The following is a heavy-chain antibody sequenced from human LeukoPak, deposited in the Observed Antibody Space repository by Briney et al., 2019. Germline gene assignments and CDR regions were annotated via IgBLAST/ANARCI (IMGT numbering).Heavy chain of an antibody. CDR2: ISNDGSRK. CDR1: GFTFSRHG. J-gene: IGHJ4*02. Sequence: GGSLRLSCAPSGFTFSRHGMHWVRQAPGKGLEWVAIISNDGSRKYYVHSVEGRFTISRDNSKNTLYLQMDSLRAEDTAVYYCARDRAWNYFDYWGQGTLVTVSS. CDR3: ARDRAWNYFDY. D-gene: IGHD3-3*01. V-gene: IGHV3-30*03.